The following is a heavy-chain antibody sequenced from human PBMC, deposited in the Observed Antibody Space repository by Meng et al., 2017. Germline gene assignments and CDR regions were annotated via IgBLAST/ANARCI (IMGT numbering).Heavy chain of an antibody. Sequence: QLQLVESGAELKTPGASVKVSCKASGYTFTSYARNWVRQAPGQGLEGMGWINTNTGNPTYAQGFTGRFVYSLDTSVSTAYLQISSLKAEDTAVYYCARLVAGTFGQLFDPWGQGTLVTVSS. V-gene: IGHV7-4-1*02. J-gene: IGHJ5*02. CDR2: INTNTGNP. D-gene: IGHD2-15*01. CDR1: GYTFTSYA. CDR3: ARLVAGTFGQLFDP.